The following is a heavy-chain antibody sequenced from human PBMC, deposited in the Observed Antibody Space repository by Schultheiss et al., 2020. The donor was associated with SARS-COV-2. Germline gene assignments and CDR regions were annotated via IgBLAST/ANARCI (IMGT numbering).Heavy chain of an antibody. J-gene: IGHJ6*03. D-gene: IGHD3-3*01. Sequence: GGSLRLSCAASGFTFSSYSMNWVRQAPGKGLEWVSSISSSSSYIYYADSVKGRFTISRDNAKNSLYLQMNSLRAEDTAVYYCARDCRYDFWSGYHQYYYYYMDVWGKGTTVTVSS. CDR1: GFTFSSYS. V-gene: IGHV3-21*01. CDR3: ARDCRYDFWSGYHQYYYYYMDV. CDR2: ISSSSSYI.